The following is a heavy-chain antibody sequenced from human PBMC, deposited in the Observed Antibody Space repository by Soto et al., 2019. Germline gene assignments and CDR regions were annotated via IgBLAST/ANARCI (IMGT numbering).Heavy chain of an antibody. J-gene: IGHJ4*02. D-gene: IGHD2-15*01. V-gene: IGHV4-30-4*01. CDR2: IYYSGST. CDR3: ARCASSCSLGF. Sequence: QVELQESGRGLAKPSQTLSLTCTVSGGSISSGDYYWSWIRQPPGKGLEWIGYIYYSGSTYYNPSLMSRVTISVDTSKNQFSLKLSSVTAADTAVYYCARCASSCSLGFWGQGTLVTVSS. CDR1: GGSISSGDYY.